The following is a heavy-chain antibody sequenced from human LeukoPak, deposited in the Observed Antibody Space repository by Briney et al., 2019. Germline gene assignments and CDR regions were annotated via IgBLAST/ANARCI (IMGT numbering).Heavy chain of an antibody. Sequence: GGSLRLSCAASGFTFSSYWMSWVRQAPGKGLKWVADIKQDGSEKYYVDSVKGRFTISRDNAKNSLYLQMNSLRAEDTAVYYCASTDDSSGYPERPFDYWGQGTLVTVSS. CDR1: GFTFSSYW. CDR2: IKQDGSEK. CDR3: ASTDDSSGYPERPFDY. D-gene: IGHD3-22*01. J-gene: IGHJ4*02. V-gene: IGHV3-7*01.